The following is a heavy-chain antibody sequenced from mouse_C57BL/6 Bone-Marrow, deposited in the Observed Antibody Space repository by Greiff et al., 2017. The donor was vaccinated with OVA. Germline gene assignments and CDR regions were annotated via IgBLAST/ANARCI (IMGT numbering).Heavy chain of an antibody. CDR3: TRRDPYY. CDR2: IDPETGGT. J-gene: IGHJ3*01. V-gene: IGHV1-15*01. CDR1: GYTFTDYE. Sequence: VQLQQSGAELVRPGASVTLSCKASGYTFTDYEMHWVKQTPVHGLEWIGAIDPETGGTAYNQKFKGKATLTADKSSSTAYMELRSLTSEDSAVYYCTRRDPYYWGQGTLVTVSA. D-gene: IGHD1-1*02.